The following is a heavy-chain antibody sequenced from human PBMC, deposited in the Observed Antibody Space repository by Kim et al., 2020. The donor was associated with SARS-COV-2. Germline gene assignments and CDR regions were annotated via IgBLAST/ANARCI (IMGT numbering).Heavy chain of an antibody. CDR1: GYSFTTYA. CDR2: INAGNGNT. Sequence: ASVKVSCKASGYSFTTYAINWVRQAPGQRLEWMGWINAGNGNTKYSQKFQGRVTITRDTSATTAYMELSSLRSEDTAVYYCARDSSGYHHAFDIWGQGTMVTVSS. D-gene: IGHD5-12*01. J-gene: IGHJ3*02. CDR3: ARDSSGYHHAFDI. V-gene: IGHV1-3*01.